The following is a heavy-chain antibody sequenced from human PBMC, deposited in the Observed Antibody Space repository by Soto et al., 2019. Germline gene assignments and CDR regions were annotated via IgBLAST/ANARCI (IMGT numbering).Heavy chain of an antibody. CDR1: GFTFSGSA. D-gene: IGHD2-2*01. V-gene: IGHV3-73*01. J-gene: IGHJ4*02. Sequence: EVQLVESGGGLVQPGGSLKLSCAASGFTFSGSAMHWVCQASGKGLEWVGRIRSKANSYATAYAASGKGRFTNSRDDSKNTAYLQMNSLKTEDTAVYYFLSTRVSYWGQGTLVTVSS. CDR2: IRSKANSYAT. CDR3: LSTRVSY.